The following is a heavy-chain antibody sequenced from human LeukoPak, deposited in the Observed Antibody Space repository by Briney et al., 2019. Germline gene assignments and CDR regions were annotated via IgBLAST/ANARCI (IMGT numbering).Heavy chain of an antibody. Sequence: SETLSLTCAVSGYSISSGYYWGWIRQPPGKGLEWIGSIYHSGSTYYNPSLKSRVTISVDTSKNQFSLKLSSVTAADTAVYYCVRHAGGSYAAAFDIWGQGTMVTVSS. V-gene: IGHV4-38-2*01. J-gene: IGHJ3*02. CDR1: GYSISSGYY. CDR2: IYHSGST. CDR3: VRHAGGSYAAAFDI. D-gene: IGHD1-26*01.